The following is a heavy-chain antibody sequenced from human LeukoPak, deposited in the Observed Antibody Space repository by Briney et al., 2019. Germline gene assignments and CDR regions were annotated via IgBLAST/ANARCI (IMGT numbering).Heavy chain of an antibody. CDR3: ARVPNGGYGPFDY. J-gene: IGHJ4*02. V-gene: IGHV4-30-4*01. D-gene: IGHD3-16*01. CDR1: GGSISSGDYY. CDR2: VYYSGST. Sequence: SETLSLTCTVSGGSISSGDYYWRWIRQPPGKGLEWIGYVYYSGSTYYNPSLKSRVTISVDTSKNQFSLKLSSVTAADTAVYYCARVPNGGYGPFDYWGQGTLVTVSS.